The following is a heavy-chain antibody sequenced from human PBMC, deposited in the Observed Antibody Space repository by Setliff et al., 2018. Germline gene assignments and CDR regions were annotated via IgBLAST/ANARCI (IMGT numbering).Heavy chain of an antibody. CDR3: ARAKDGYDFDYFDY. J-gene: IGHJ4*02. D-gene: IGHD5-12*01. Sequence: TLSLTCTVSDGSIRSGDYWGWIRQHQGKGLEWIGYIHHTGTTFYNPSLRSRVTISVDTSKNQFSLKLTSLTATDTAVSYCARAKDGYDFDYFDYWGQGTPVTVSS. CDR1: DGSIRSGDY. CDR2: IHHTGTT. V-gene: IGHV4-31*03.